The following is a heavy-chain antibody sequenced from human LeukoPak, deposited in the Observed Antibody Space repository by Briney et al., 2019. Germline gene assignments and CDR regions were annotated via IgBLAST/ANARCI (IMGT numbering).Heavy chain of an antibody. Sequence: SETLSLTCAVSGGSISSYYWTWIRQPPGKGLEWICYIYYSGSTSYNPSLKSRVTISVDTSKNQFSLNLSSVTAADTAVYFCARHGVEGSGIHYNRWFDPWGQGALVTVSS. D-gene: IGHD3-10*01. V-gene: IGHV4-59*08. CDR3: ARHGVEGSGIHYNRWFDP. CDR1: GGSISSYY. CDR2: IYYSGST. J-gene: IGHJ5*02.